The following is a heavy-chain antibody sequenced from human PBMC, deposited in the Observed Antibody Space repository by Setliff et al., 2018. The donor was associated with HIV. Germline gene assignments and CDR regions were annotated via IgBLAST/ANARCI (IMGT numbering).Heavy chain of an antibody. Sequence: ASETLSLTCTVSGGSTSSSSNYWGWIRQDPGKGLEWIGNMHYSGTTYYNPSLKSRVMMSVETSKNQFSRSLRSVIAADTAVYYCARRGWNGYMTFDSWGQGALVTVSS. D-gene: IGHD5-12*01. V-gene: IGHV4-39*07. CDR2: MHYSGTT. CDR1: GGSTSSSSNY. J-gene: IGHJ4*02. CDR3: ARRGWNGYMTFDS.